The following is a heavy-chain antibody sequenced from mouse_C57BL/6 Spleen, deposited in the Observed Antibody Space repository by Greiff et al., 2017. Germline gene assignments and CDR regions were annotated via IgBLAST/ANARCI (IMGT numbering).Heavy chain of an antibody. CDR1: GYTFTSYG. CDR3: AEYYDNYWFAY. Sequence: VQLQQPGAELARPGASVKLSCKASGYTFTSYGISWVKQSTGQGLEWIGEIYPRSGNTNYNQKFKGKATLTVATSSSTAYMKLRSLTSEDSAVYCCAEYYDNYWFAYWGQGTMVTVSA. D-gene: IGHD2-1*01. V-gene: IGHV1-81*01. CDR2: IYPRSGNT. J-gene: IGHJ3*01.